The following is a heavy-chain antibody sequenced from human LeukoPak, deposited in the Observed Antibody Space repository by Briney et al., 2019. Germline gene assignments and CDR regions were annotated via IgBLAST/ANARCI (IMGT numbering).Heavy chain of an antibody. CDR1: GYTLTSYA. D-gene: IGHD3-3*01. CDR2: INTNTGNP. CDR3: ARVDYDFWSGYYTTPDY. J-gene: IGHJ4*02. Sequence: ASVKVSCKASGYTLTSYAMNWVRQAPGQGLEWMGWINTNTGNPTYAQGFTGRFVFSLDTSVSTAYLQISSLKAEDTAVYYCARVDYDFWSGYYTTPDYWGQGTLVTVSS. V-gene: IGHV7-4-1*02.